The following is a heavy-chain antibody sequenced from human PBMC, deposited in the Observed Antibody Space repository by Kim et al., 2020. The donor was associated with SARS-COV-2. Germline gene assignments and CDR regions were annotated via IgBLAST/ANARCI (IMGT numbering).Heavy chain of an antibody. J-gene: IGHJ3*02. Sequence: KGRFTISRDNSKNKLYLQLYSLRAEDTAVYYCAKGDDYDFLSGYVDAFHIWGQGTMVTVSS. CDR3: AKGDDYDFLSGYVDAFHI. V-gene: IGHV3-23*01. D-gene: IGHD3-3*01.